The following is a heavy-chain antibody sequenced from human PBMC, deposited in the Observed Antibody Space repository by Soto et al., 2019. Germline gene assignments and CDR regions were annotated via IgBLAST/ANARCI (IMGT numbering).Heavy chain of an antibody. CDR1: GGSISSGGYS. D-gene: IGHD4-17*01. CDR3: ARAHGYYYGMAV. CDR2: IYHSGST. V-gene: IGHV4-30-2*01. Sequence: TSETLSLTCAVSGGSISSGGYSWSWIRQPPGKGLEWIGYIYHSGSTYYNPSLKSRVTISVDRSKNQFSLKLSSVTAADTAVYYCARAHGYYYGMAVWGQGTTVTVS. J-gene: IGHJ6*02.